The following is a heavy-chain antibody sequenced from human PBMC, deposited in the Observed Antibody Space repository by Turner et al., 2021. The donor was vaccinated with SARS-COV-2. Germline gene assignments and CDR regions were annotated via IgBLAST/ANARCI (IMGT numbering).Heavy chain of an antibody. J-gene: IGHJ4*02. D-gene: IGHD1-26*01. CDR1: GGSISSRSYY. V-gene: IGHV4-39*01. CDR2: INYSGST. CDR3: ARHSPELRGDYFDY. Sequence: QLQLQESGPGLVKPSETLSLTCTVPGGSISSRSYYWGWIRQPPGKGLEWIGSINYSGSTHYNPSLKSRVTISVDTSKNQFSLKLSSVTAADTAVYYCARHSPELRGDYFDYWGQGTLVTVSS.